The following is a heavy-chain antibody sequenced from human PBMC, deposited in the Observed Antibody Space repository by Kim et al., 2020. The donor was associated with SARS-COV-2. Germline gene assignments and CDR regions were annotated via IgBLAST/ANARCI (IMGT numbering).Heavy chain of an antibody. D-gene: IGHD2-8*01. J-gene: IGHJ4*02. CDR2: ISGSGGST. Sequence: GGSLRLSCAASGFTFSSYAMSWVRQAPGKGLEWVSAISGSGGSTYYADSVKGRFTISRDNSKNTLYLQMNSLRAEDTAVYYCAKDRGGYSTRGPFDYWGQGTLVTVSS. V-gene: IGHV3-23*01. CDR1: GFTFSSYA. CDR3: AKDRGGYSTRGPFDY.